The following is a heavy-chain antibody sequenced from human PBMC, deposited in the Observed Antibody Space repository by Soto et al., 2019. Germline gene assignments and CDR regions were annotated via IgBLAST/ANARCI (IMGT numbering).Heavy chain of an antibody. CDR1: GYTFTGYY. V-gene: IGHV1-2*02. D-gene: IGHD5-12*01. J-gene: IGHJ4*02. CDR3: ARDRDIVATRVSGSPARDPLDD. CDR2: INPNSGGT. Sequence: ASVKVSCKASGYTFTGYYMHWVRQAPGQGLEWMGWINPNSGGTNYAQKFQGRVTMTRDTSISTAYMELSRLRSDDTAVYYCARDRDIVATRVSGSPARDPLDDWGQGTLVTVAS.